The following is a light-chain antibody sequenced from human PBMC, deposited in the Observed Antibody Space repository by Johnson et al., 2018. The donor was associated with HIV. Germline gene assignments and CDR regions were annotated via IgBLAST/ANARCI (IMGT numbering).Light chain of an antibody. J-gene: IGLJ1*01. CDR3: GTWDSGLSGGLYL. Sequence: QSVLTQPTSVSAAPGQKVTISCSGSSSNIGNNYVSWYQQLPGTAPKLLIYDNNKRPSGIPDRFSGSKSGTSATLGITGLQTGDEADYYCGTWDSGLSGGLYLFGTGTKVTVL. CDR1: SSNIGNNY. CDR2: DNN. V-gene: IGLV1-51*01.